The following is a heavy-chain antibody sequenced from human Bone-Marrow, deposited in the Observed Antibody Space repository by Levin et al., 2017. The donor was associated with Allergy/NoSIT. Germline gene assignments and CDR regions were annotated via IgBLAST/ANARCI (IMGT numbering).Heavy chain of an antibody. CDR1: GYTFNNYG. Sequence: ASVKVSCKASGYTFNNYGMSWVRQAPGQGLEWMGWISAFNGDTDYAQKFQGRVLLTTDTSTHTAYMELRSLSSADPAFYFCARAEMGAVAGTPLEDWGQGTLVTVSS. D-gene: IGHD6-19*01. J-gene: IGHJ4*02. CDR2: ISAFNGDT. V-gene: IGHV1-18*01. CDR3: ARAEMGAVAGTPLED.